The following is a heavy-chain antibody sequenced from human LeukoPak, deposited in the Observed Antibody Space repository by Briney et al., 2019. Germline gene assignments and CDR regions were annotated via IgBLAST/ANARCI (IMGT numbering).Heavy chain of an antibody. CDR2: INDSGSS. CDR1: GGSFSGYS. CDR3: ARGGEYCSGGSCYGPSHNLFDP. D-gene: IGHD2-15*01. Sequence: AETLSLTCAVYGGSFSGYSWSWVRQPPGKGLEWIGEINDSGSSNHNPSLKSRVTISLDTSKNQPSLKLSSVTAADTTVYYCARGGEYCSGGSCYGPSHNLFDPSGQGTLVTVPS. V-gene: IGHV4-34*01. J-gene: IGHJ5*02.